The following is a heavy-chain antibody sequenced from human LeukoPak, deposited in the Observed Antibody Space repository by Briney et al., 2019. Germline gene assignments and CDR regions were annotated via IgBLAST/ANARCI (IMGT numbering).Heavy chain of an antibody. CDR2: ISGDGGNT. CDR1: GFTFDDYA. V-gene: IGHV3-43*02. Sequence: GGSLRLSCAASGFTFDDYAMHWVRQAPGKGLEWVSLISGDGGNTYYADSVKGRFTISRDNSKNSLYLQMNSRRTEDTALYYCAKDINAGWGYSGYDHDYWGQGTLVTVSS. CDR3: AKDINAGWGYSGYDHDY. D-gene: IGHD5-12*01. J-gene: IGHJ4*02.